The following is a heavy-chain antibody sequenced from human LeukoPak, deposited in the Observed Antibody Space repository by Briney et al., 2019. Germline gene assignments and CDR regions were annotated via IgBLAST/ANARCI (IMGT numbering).Heavy chain of an antibody. CDR1: GYTFTSYD. CDR2: MNPNSGNT. V-gene: IGHV1-8*02. D-gene: IGHD5-12*01. J-gene: IGHJ4*02. CDR3: ARGAGWLNDY. Sequence: GASVKVSCKASGYTFTSYDINWVRQATGQGLEWMGWMNPNSGNTGYAQKFQGRVTMTTDTSTGTAYMELRSLRSDDTAVYYCARGAGWLNDYWGQGILVTVSS.